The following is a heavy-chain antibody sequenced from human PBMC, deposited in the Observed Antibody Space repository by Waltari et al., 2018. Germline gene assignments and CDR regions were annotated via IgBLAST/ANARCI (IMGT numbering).Heavy chain of an antibody. CDR2: IYTSGST. CDR3: ARDGYAAAAGIYYMDV. CDR1: GGSISSGSYY. D-gene: IGHD6-13*01. J-gene: IGHJ6*03. V-gene: IGHV4-61*02. Sequence: QVQLQESGPGLVKPSQTLSLTCTVSGGSISSGSYYWSWIRQPAGEGLEWIGRIYTSGSTNYNPSRKGRVTISVDTSKNQFSLKLSSVTAADTAVYYCARDGYAAAAGIYYMDVWGKGTTVTVSS.